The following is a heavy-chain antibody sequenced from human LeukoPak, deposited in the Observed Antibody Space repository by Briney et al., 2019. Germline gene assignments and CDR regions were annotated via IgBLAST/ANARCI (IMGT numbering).Heavy chain of an antibody. CDR3: ARWGLLVGAANCFDP. J-gene: IGHJ5*02. CDR2: IYYSGST. CDR1: GGSIGSGGYY. Sequence: PSETLSLTCTVSGGSIGSGGYYCSWIRQHPGKGLEWIGYIYYSGSTYYNPSLKRRVTISVDTSNNHFSLKLSSVTAADTAVHYCARWGLLVGAANCFDPWGQGTLVTVSS. V-gene: IGHV4-31*03. D-gene: IGHD2-15*01.